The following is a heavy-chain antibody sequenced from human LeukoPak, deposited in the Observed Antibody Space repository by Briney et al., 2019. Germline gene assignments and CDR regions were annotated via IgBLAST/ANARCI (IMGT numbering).Heavy chain of an antibody. CDR1: GYTFTSYG. V-gene: IGHV1-46*01. Sequence: ASVKVSCKASGYTFTSYGISWVRQAPGQGLEWMGIINPSGGSTNYAQKFQGRVTITADKSTSTAYMELSSLRSEDTAVYYCARAGRKGWIQLWLFDYWGQGALVTVSS. J-gene: IGHJ4*02. D-gene: IGHD5-18*01. CDR3: ARAGRKGWIQLWLFDY. CDR2: INPSGGST.